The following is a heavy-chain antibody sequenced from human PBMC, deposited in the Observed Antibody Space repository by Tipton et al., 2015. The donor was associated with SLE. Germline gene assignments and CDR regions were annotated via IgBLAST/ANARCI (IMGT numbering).Heavy chain of an antibody. CDR1: GFTFSSYG. V-gene: IGHV3-30*02. Sequence: SLRLSCAASGFTFSSYGMHWVRQAPGKGLEWVAFIRYDGSNKYYADSVKGRFTISRDNSKNTLYLQMGSLRAEDMAVYYCARVTSLYYDFWRGRWYFDLWGRGTLVTVSS. CDR3: ARVTSLYYDFWRGRWYFDL. J-gene: IGHJ2*01. CDR2: IRYDGSNK. D-gene: IGHD3-3*01.